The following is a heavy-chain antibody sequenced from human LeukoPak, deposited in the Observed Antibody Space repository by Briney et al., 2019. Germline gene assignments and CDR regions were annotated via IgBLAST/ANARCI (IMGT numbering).Heavy chain of an antibody. Sequence: PSETLSLTCAVYGGSFSGYYWTWIRQPPGKGLEWIGDVNLGGSTNYTPSLKSRVTISVDTSKNQLSLNLNSVTAADTAVYYCARRVKTAATTSGDNWLDPWGQGTLVTVSS. D-gene: IGHD4-17*01. J-gene: IGHJ5*02. V-gene: IGHV4-34*01. CDR3: ARRVKTAATTSGDNWLDP. CDR1: GGSFSGYY. CDR2: VNLGGST.